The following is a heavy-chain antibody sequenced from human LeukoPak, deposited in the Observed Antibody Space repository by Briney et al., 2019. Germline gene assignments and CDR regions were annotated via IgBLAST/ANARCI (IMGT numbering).Heavy chain of an antibody. CDR3: ARDFEYYYDSSGTPSGAFDI. CDR1: GGSFSGYY. CDR2: INHSGST. V-gene: IGHV4-34*01. Sequence: SETLSLTCAVYGGSFSGYYWSWIRQPPGKGLEWIGEINHSGSTNYNPSLKSRVTISVDTSENQFSLKLSSVTAADTAVYYCARDFEYYYDSSGTPSGAFDIWGQGTMVTVSS. D-gene: IGHD3-22*01. J-gene: IGHJ3*02.